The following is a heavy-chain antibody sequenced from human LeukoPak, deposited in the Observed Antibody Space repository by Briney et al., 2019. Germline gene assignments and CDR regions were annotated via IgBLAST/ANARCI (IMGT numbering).Heavy chain of an antibody. Sequence: GASVKVSCKASGFTFTSSAVQWVRQARGQRLEWIGWIVVGSGNTNYAQKFQERVTITRDMSTSTAYMELSSLRSEDTAVYYCAASPDYYDSSGYSYYFDYWGRGTLVSVS. CDR1: GFTFTSSA. J-gene: IGHJ4*02. V-gene: IGHV1-58*01. CDR2: IVVGSGNT. CDR3: AASPDYYDSSGYSYYFDY. D-gene: IGHD3-22*01.